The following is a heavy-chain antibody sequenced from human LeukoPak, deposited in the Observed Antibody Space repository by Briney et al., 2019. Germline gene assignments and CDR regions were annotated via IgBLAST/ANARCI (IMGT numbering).Heavy chain of an antibody. V-gene: IGHV1-69*01. CDR2: IIPIFGTA. Sequence: SVKVSCKASGGTFSSYAISWVRQAPGQGLEWMGGIIPIFGTANYAQKFQGRVTITADESTSTAYMELSSLRSEDTAVYYCVTSGTYDILTPEDYWGQGTLVTVSS. CDR3: VTSGTYDILTPEDY. CDR1: GGTFSSYA. D-gene: IGHD3-9*01. J-gene: IGHJ4*02.